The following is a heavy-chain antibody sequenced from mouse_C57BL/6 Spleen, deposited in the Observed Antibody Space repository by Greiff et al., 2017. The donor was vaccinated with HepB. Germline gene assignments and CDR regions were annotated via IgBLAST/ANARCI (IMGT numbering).Heavy chain of an antibody. J-gene: IGHJ2*01. Sequence: QVQLQQPGAELVMPGASVKLSCKASGYTFTSYWMHWVKQRPGQGLEWIGEIDPSDSYTKYNQKFKGKSTLTVDKSSSTAYMQLSSLTSEDSAVYYCARKGRLRQGYYFDYWGKGTTLTVSS. CDR2: IDPSDSYT. CDR1: GYTFTSYW. D-gene: IGHD2-4*01. CDR3: ARKGRLRQGYYFDY. V-gene: IGHV1-69*01.